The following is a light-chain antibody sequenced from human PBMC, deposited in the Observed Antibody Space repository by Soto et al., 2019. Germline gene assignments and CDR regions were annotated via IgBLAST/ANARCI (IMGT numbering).Light chain of an antibody. V-gene: IGKV4-1*01. CDR1: QSLLYRSNNKNY. Sequence: DIVMTQSPDSLAVSLGERATINCKSSQSLLYRSNNKNYLAWYQQKPRQPPKLLISWASTRESGVPDRFSGSGSGTDFTLAISSLQAEDVAVYYCQQHYTTPLTFGGGTKVEIK. CDR3: QQHYTTPLT. J-gene: IGKJ4*01. CDR2: WAS.